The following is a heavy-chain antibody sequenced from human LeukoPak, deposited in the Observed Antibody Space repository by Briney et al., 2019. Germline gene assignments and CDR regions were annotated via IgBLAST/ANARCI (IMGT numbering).Heavy chain of an antibody. Sequence: NPGGSLRLSCAASGFSFMNAWMIWVRQAPGKGLEWVGRIKSNADGGTPDYAAPARGRFTISRDDSKNTLYLQMNSLKTEDTAVYYCTTFYHEYSPYWGRGTLVTVSP. J-gene: IGHJ4*02. D-gene: IGHD2/OR15-2a*01. CDR3: TTFYHEYSPY. CDR1: GFSFMNAW. V-gene: IGHV3-15*01. CDR2: IKSNADGGTP.